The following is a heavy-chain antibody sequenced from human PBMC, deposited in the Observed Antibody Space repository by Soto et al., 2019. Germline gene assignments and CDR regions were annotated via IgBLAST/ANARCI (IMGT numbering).Heavy chain of an antibody. J-gene: IGHJ4*02. CDR1: GGSISSGGYY. V-gene: IGHV4-31*03. CDR3: ARDRYYYDSSGYPSVGYFDY. CDR2: IYYSGST. Sequence: SETLSLTCTVSGGSISSGGYYWSWTRQHPGKGLEWIGYIYYSGSTYYNPSLKSRVTISVDTSKNQFSLKLSSVTAADTAVYYCARDRYYYDSSGYPSVGYFDYWGQGTLVTVSS. D-gene: IGHD3-22*01.